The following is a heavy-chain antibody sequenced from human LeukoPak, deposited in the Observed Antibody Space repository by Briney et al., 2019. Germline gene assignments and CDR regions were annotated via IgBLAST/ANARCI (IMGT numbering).Heavy chain of an antibody. CDR1: GGSISSSSYY. V-gene: IGHV4-39*02. J-gene: IGHJ6*02. CDR2: IYYSGST. D-gene: IGHD2-2*01. CDR3: ARDIVVDSGPYGMDV. Sequence: SETLSLTCTVSGGSISSSSYYWGWIRQPPGKGLEWIGSIYYSGSTYYNTSLKSRVTISVGTSKNQFSLKLSSVTAADTAVYYCARDIVVDSGPYGMDVWGQGTTVTVSS.